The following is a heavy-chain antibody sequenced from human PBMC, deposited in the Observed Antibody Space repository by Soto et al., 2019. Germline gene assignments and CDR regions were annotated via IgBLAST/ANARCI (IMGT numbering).Heavy chain of an antibody. CDR3: ARGNPQGGDFDY. CDR2: IWYDGSNK. J-gene: IGHJ4*02. CDR1: GFTFSSYG. D-gene: IGHD2-21*01. V-gene: IGHV3-33*01. Sequence: QVQLVESGGGVVQPGRSLRLSCAASGFTFSSYGMHWVRQAPGKGLEWVAVIWYDGSNKYYADSVKGRFTISRDNSKNTLYLQMNRLRAEDTAVYYCARGNPQGGDFDYWGQGTLVTVSS.